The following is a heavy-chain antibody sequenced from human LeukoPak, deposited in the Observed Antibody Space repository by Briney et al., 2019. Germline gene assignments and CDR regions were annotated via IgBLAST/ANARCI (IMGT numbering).Heavy chain of an antibody. J-gene: IGHJ3*01. CDR2: IYPDDSDT. Sequence: GASLKISCKGSVYRFDAYWIAWVRQMHGNGLEWMGIIYPDDSDTRYSPSFQGQVTISADKSVRSAYLQWSSLKASDTAMYYCARPNITSYYDSRGYDAFDVWGQGTMVTVSS. CDR3: ARPNITSYYDSRGYDAFDV. V-gene: IGHV5-51*01. D-gene: IGHD3-22*01. CDR1: VYRFDAYW.